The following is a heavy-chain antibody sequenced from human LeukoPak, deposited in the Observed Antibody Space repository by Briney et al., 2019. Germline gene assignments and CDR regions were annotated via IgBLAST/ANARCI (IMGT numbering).Heavy chain of an antibody. CDR1: GDSFNTRRYY. V-gene: IGHV4-39*01. J-gene: IGHJ4*02. Sequence: PSETLSLTCPVSGDSFNTRRYYWGWIRQPPGKGLEWIVSIYHSGSTYYEPSLRSRVTISIDTSRNQFSLNLTSVTAADTAVYFCARRDIVKGGFDYWGQGTLVTVSS. CDR2: IYHSGST. D-gene: IGHD3-16*02. CDR3: ARRDIVKGGFDY.